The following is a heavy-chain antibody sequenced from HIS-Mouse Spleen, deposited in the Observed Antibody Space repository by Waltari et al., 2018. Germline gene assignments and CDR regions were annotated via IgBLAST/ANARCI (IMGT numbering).Heavy chain of an antibody. CDR3: AREVAVAGLDY. V-gene: IGHV3-33*01. Sequence: QVQLVESGGGVVQPGRSLRLSCAASGFTFSSYGLPWVRQAPGKGLEWVAVIWYDGSNKYYADSVKGRFTISRDNSKNTLYLQMNSLRAEDTAVYYCAREVAVAGLDYWGQGTLVTVSS. CDR2: IWYDGSNK. J-gene: IGHJ4*02. CDR1: GFTFSSYG. D-gene: IGHD6-19*01.